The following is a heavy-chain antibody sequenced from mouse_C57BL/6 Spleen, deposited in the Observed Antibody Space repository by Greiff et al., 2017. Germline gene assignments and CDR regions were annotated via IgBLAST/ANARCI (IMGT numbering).Heavy chain of an antibody. J-gene: IGHJ2*01. CDR2: ISSGGSYT. D-gene: IGHD1-1*01. V-gene: IGHV5-6*01. Sequence: EVQLQQSGGDLVKPGGSLKLSCAASGFTFSSYGMSWVRQTPDKRLEWVATISSGGSYTYYPDRVKGRFTISRDNAKNTLYLQMSSLKSETTAMYYCARVYYYGSSYAFDYWGQGTTLTVSS. CDR1: GFTFSSYG. CDR3: ARVYYYGSSYAFDY.